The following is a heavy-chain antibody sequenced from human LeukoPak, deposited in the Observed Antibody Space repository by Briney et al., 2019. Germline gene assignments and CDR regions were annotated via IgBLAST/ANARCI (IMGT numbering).Heavy chain of an antibody. J-gene: IGHJ6*03. CDR1: GGTFSSYA. D-gene: IGHD4/OR15-4a*01. Sequence: GASVKVSCKASGGTFSSYAISWVRQAPGQGLEWMGGIIPIFGTANYAQKFQGRVTITADKSTSTAYMELRSLRSDDTAVYYCARVDYGRLGYYYYYMDVWGKGTTVTVSS. CDR3: ARVDYGRLGYYYYYMDV. V-gene: IGHV1-69*06. CDR2: IIPIFGTA.